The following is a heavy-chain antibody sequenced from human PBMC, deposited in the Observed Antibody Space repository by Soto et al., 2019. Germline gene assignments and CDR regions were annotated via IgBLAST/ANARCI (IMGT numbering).Heavy chain of an antibody. J-gene: IGHJ6*02. CDR1: GFTFSSYG. V-gene: IGHV3-33*01. Sequence: GGSLRLSCAASGFTFSSYGMHWVRQAPGKGLEWVAVIWYDGSNKYYADSVKGRFTISRDNSKNTLYLQMNSLRAEDTAVYYCARGSITMVRGDEYYYYYYGMDVWGQGTTVTVSS. CDR3: ARGSITMVRGDEYYYYYYGMDV. D-gene: IGHD3-10*01. CDR2: IWYDGSNK.